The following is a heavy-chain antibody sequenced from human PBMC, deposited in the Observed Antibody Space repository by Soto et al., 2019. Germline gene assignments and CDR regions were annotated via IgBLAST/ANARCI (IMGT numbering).Heavy chain of an antibody. CDR2: LNTYNANT. Sequence: QLQLVQSEGEVRQPGASVKVSCKTSGYTFINYGVTWVRQRPGQGLEWMGWLNTYNANTKYAQKLQGRVTMTADTSASTAYVEPRSLRSDDTAVYFCARAQTPTESDFWGQGTLVIVSS. V-gene: IGHV1-18*01. CDR3: ARAQTPTESDF. J-gene: IGHJ4*02. CDR1: GYTFINYG. D-gene: IGHD2-15*01.